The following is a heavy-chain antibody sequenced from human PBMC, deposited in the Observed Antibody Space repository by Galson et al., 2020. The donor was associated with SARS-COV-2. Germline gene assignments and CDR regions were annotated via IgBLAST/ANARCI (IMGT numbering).Heavy chain of an antibody. Sequence: GESLKISCAASGFTFDDYAMHWVRQAPGKGLEWVSLISWDGGSTYYADSVKGRFTISRDNSKNSLYLQMNSLRAEDTALYYCAKDNVVPAAILGRGEESYFDYWGQGTLVTVSS. V-gene: IGHV3-43D*03. D-gene: IGHD2-2*02. J-gene: IGHJ4*02. CDR1: GFTFDDYA. CDR2: ISWDGGST. CDR3: AKDNVVPAAILGRGEESYFDY.